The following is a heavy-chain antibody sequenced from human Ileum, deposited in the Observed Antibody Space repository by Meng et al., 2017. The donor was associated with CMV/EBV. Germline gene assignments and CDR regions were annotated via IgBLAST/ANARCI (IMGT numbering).Heavy chain of an antibody. Sequence: QLAQVGASHLEPSASLARVGCVYGCYCSYYYWSWLRQSPGKGLDWIGEIHPNNSTYYTPSLNRRVTMSIDTSKNQCSLNPRSVAAAYTAVCYCSRGANAYKSGRSWGQGTLVTVSS. CDR1: GCYCSYYY. D-gene: IGHD5-24*01. V-gene: IGHV4-34*01. CDR2: IHPNNST. J-gene: IGHJ5*02. CDR3: SRGANAYKSGRS.